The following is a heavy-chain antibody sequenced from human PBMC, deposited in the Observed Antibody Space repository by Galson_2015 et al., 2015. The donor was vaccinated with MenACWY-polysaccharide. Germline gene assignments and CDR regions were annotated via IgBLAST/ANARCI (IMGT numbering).Heavy chain of an antibody. J-gene: IGHJ4*02. CDR1: GFTFSSNS. Sequence: SPRLSCAASGFTFSSNSMNWVRQAPGKGLEWVSYIGSSSGTIYYADSVKGRFTISRDDAKNSLYLQMNSLRAEDTAVYYCASTSPNSFWGQGTRVIVSS. CDR2: IGSSSGTI. V-gene: IGHV3-48*01. D-gene: IGHD2-21*01. CDR3: ASTSPNSF.